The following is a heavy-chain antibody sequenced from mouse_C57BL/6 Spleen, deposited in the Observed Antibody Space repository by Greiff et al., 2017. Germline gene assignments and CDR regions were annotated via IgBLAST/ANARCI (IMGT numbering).Heavy chain of an antibody. J-gene: IGHJ4*01. Sequence: VQLQQPGAELVRPGSSVKLSCKASGYTFTSYWMHWVKQRPIQGLEWIGNIDPSDSETHYNQKFKDKATLTVDKSSSTAYMQLSSLTSEDSAVYYCARSSYYGISYRAMDDWGQGTSVTVSS. CDR1: GYTFTSYW. CDR3: ARSSYYGISYRAMDD. D-gene: IGHD1-1*01. V-gene: IGHV1-52*01. CDR2: IDPSDSET.